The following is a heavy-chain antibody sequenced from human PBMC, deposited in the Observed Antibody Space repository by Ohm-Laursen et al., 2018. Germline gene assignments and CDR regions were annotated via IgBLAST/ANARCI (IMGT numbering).Heavy chain of an antibody. CDR1: GFKLEEHG. CDR2: MSWDSSVT. D-gene: IGHD3-9*01. Sequence: SLRLSCTASGFKLEEHGMYWVRQAPGKGLEWVSGMSWDSSVTAYVASVKGRFTISRDNAKNSLLLQMSTLRSEDTALYYCGRARDIYLYRSIDLWGQGTLVIVSS. V-gene: IGHV3-9*01. CDR3: GRARDIYLYRSIDL. J-gene: IGHJ5*02.